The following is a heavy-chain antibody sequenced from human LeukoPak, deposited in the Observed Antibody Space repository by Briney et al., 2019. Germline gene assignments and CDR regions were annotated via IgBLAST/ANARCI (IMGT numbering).Heavy chain of an antibody. CDR2: IRYDGSNK. CDR3: AKEKISYSSSSGQGY. J-gene: IGHJ4*02. V-gene: IGHV3-30*02. Sequence: GGSLRLSCVVSGFTFSSYGMHWVRQAPGKGLEWVAFIRYDGSNKYYADSVKGRSTISRDNSKNTLYLQMNSLRAEDTAVYYCAKEKISYSSSSGQGYWGQGTLVTVSS. D-gene: IGHD6-6*01. CDR1: GFTFSSYG.